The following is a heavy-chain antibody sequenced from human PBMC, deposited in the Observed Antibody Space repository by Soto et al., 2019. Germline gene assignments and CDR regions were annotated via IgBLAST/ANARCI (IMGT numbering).Heavy chain of an antibody. V-gene: IGHV4-4*07. CDR2: IYTSEVT. CDR1: GASISSFY. Sequence: PAETLSLTCTVSGASISSFYCSFIRQPAFKGLEWIGRIYTSEVTNYNPSLKSRVTMSVDTSKNQFSLKLSSVTAADTAVYYCAREITGYYYAMDVWGQGTTVTVSS. J-gene: IGHJ6*02. D-gene: IGHD3-16*01. CDR3: AREITGYYYAMDV.